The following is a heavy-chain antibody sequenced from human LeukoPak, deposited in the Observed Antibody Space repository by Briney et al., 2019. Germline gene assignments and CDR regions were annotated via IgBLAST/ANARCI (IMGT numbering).Heavy chain of an antibody. D-gene: IGHD2-2*01. CDR2: IYYSGST. V-gene: IGHV4-39*07. J-gene: IGHJ5*02. Sequence: SETLSLTCTVSGGSIRSSTYYWGWIRQPPGKGLECIGNIYYSGSTYYHPSLTSRVIMSVDTSKNQFSLKLSSVTAADTAVYYCARGRAGWYQLLLRPSRRDQDSWFDPWGQGTLVTVSS. CDR1: GGSIRSSTYY. CDR3: ARGRAGWYQLLLRPSRRDQDSWFDP.